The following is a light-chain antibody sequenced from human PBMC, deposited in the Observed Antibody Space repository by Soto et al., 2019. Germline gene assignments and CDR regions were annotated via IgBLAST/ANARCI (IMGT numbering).Light chain of an antibody. Sequence: QTVVTQPPSASASLGASVTLTCTLSSGYSNYKVDWYQQRPGKGPRFVMRVGTGGIVGSKGDGIPDRFSVLGSGLNRYLTIKNIQEEDESDYHCGADHGSANNFVVVFGGGTKLTVL. CDR1: SGYSNYK. V-gene: IGLV9-49*01. CDR2: VGTGGIVG. J-gene: IGLJ2*01. CDR3: GADHGSANNFVVV.